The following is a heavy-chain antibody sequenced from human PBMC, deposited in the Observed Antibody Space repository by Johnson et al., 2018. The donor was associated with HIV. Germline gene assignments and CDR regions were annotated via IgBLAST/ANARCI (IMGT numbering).Heavy chain of an antibody. CDR1: GFTFDDYA. CDR2: INWNGDNT. D-gene: IGHD3-22*01. Sequence: VQLVESGGGVVRPGGSLRLSCAASGFTFDDYAMSWVRQAPGKGLEWVSGINWNGDNTGYADSVKGRFTISRDSAKNSLYLQMNSLRAEDTALYYCVRGDYDRSDAFDIWGQGTMVTVSS. CDR3: VRGDYDRSDAFDI. V-gene: IGHV3-20*04. J-gene: IGHJ3*02.